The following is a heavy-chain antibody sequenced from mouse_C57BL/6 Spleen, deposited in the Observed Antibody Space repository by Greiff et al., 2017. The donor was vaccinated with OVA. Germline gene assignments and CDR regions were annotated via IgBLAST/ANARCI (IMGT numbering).Heavy chain of an antibody. Sequence: DVHLVESGGDLVKPGGSLKLSCAASGFTFSSYGMSWVRQTPDKRLEWVATISSGGSYTYYPDSVKGRFTISRDNAKNTLYLQMSSLKSEDTAMYYCARQGYDYYFDYWGQGTTLTVSS. V-gene: IGHV5-6*01. CDR2: ISSGGSYT. D-gene: IGHD2-4*01. CDR3: ARQGYDYYFDY. CDR1: GFTFSSYG. J-gene: IGHJ2*01.